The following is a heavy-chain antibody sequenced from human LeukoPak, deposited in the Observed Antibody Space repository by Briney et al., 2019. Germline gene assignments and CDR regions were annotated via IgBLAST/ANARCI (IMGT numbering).Heavy chain of an antibody. D-gene: IGHD1-1*01. CDR3: ARFKVGTNTTQKNAFDI. V-gene: IGHV3-30*01. CDR1: GFTFSNYA. Sequence: PGGSLRLSCAASGFTFSNYAMHWVRQAPGKGLKWVAVISFDATKEYFGKSVKGRFTISRDNSKATLYLQMHRLRIEDTALYFCARFKVGTNTTQKNAFDIWGRGTVVAVSS. J-gene: IGHJ3*02. CDR2: ISFDATKE.